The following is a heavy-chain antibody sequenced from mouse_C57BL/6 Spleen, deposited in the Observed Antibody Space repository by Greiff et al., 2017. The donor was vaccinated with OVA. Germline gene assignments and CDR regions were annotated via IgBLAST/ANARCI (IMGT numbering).Heavy chain of an antibody. J-gene: IGHJ2*01. Sequence: VKLMESGAELVRPGTSVKMSCKASGYTFTNYWIGWAKQRPGHGLEWIGDIYPGGGYTNYNEKFKGKATLTADKSSSTAYMQFSSLTSEDSAIYYCARKEEGDYYGSSYDYWGQGTTLTVSS. CDR1: GYTFTNYW. CDR2: IYPGGGYT. CDR3: ARKEEGDYYGSSYDY. V-gene: IGHV1-63*01. D-gene: IGHD1-1*01.